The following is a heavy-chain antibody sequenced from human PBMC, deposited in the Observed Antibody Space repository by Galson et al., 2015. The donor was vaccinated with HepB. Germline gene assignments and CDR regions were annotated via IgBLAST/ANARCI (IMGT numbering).Heavy chain of an antibody. CDR3: ARDQGMGAMSLSPLGY. Sequence: SLRLYCAASGFTFSSYGMHWVRQAPGKGLEWVAVIWYDGSNKYYADSVKGRFTISRDNSKNTLYLQMNSLRAEDTAVYYCARDQGMGAMSLSPLGYWGQGTLFTVSS. D-gene: IGHD1-26*01. CDR2: IWYDGSNK. J-gene: IGHJ4*02. V-gene: IGHV3-33*01. CDR1: GFTFSSYG.